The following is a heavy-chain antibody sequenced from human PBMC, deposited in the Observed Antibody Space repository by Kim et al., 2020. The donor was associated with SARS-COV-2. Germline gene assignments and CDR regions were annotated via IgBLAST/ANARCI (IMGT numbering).Heavy chain of an antibody. CDR1: GGSVSSGSYF. Sequence: SETLSLTCTVSGGSVSSGSYFWSWIRQPPGQGLEWIGYICYSGNTNYNPSLKSRVTMSVDTSKNQFYLKLRSVTAADTAVYYCARAPNDFWSGYPYYFDYWVQGTLVTVPS. CDR2: ICYSGNT. CDR3: ARAPNDFWSGYPYYFDY. J-gene: IGHJ4*02. V-gene: IGHV4-61*01. D-gene: IGHD3-3*01.